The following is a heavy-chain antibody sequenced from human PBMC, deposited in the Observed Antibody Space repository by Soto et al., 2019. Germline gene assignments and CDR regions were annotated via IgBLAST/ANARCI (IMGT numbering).Heavy chain of an antibody. CDR1: GGSISVYY. CDR3: ARGVGSSPPRY. V-gene: IGHV4-59*01. Sequence: SETLSLTCTISGGSISVYYWSWIRQPPGQALEWIGYIYDSGSPYYNPTLRSRVIISADTSKNQISLKLTSATAADTAVYYCARGVGSSPPRYWGRGTLVTVSS. D-gene: IGHD1-26*01. J-gene: IGHJ4*02. CDR2: IYDSGSP.